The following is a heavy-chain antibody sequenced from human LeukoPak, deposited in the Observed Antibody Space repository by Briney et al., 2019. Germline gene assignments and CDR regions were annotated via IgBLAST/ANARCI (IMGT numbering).Heavy chain of an antibody. CDR3: AREAEVRYPVVVVAATPYYFDY. J-gene: IGHJ4*02. Sequence: PGGSLRLSCAASGFTFSSYEMNWVRQAPGKGLEWVSYISSSGSTIYYADSVKGRFTISRDNAKNSLYLQMNSLRAEDTAVYYRAREAEVRYPVVVVAATPYYFDYWGQGTLVTVSS. CDR1: GFTFSSYE. D-gene: IGHD2-15*01. CDR2: ISSSGSTI. V-gene: IGHV3-48*03.